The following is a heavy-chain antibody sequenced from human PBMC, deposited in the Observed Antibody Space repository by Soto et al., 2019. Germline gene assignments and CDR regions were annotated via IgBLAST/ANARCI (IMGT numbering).Heavy chain of an antibody. CDR2: IKRNIDGGTT. CDR1: GFTFSNAW. Sequence: EMQLVESGGGLVKPGGSLRLSCAASGFTFSNAWMSWVRQAPGGGLEWVGRIKRNIDGGTTDYAAPVKGRFAISRDDSNSILYLEMNSLRSEDTAVYYCTTVDAVVLNWGQGLLVTVSS. D-gene: IGHD6-19*01. V-gene: IGHV3-15*01. CDR3: TTVDAVVLN. J-gene: IGHJ4*02.